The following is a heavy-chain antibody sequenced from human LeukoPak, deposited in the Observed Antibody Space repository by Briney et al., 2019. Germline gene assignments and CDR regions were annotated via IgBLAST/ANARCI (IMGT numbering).Heavy chain of an antibody. D-gene: IGHD3-10*01. CDR3: ARDRYGSGSKSWDYYYYMDV. CDR2: IYSGGST. V-gene: IGHV3-53*01. CDR1: GFTVSSNY. Sequence: GGSLRLSCAASGFTVSSNYMSWVRQAPGKGLEWVSVIYSGGSTYYADSVKGRFTISRDNSKNTLYLQMNSLRAEDTAVYYCARDRYGSGSKSWDYYYYMDVWGKGTTVTISS. J-gene: IGHJ6*03.